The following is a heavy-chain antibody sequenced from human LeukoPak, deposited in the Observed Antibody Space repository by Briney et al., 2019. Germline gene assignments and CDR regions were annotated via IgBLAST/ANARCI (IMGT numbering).Heavy chain of an antibody. CDR1: GYTFTSYG. V-gene: IGHV1-69*13. J-gene: IGHJ5*02. CDR2: IIPIFGTA. CDR3: AKDISAIFGVVVCRFDP. D-gene: IGHD3-3*01. Sequence: SVKVSCKASGYTFTSYGISWVRQAPGQGLEWMGGIIPIFGTANYAQKFQGRVTITADESTSTAYMELSSLRSEDTAVYYCAKDISAIFGVVVCRFDPWGQGTLVTVSS.